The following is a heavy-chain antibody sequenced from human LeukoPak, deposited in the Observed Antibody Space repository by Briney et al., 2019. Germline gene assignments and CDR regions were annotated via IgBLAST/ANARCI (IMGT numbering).Heavy chain of an antibody. J-gene: IGHJ4*02. CDR1: GDSVSSNSAA. CDR3: ARLSQQVVPA. D-gene: IGHD2-15*01. CDR2: TYYRSKWSN. Sequence: SQTLSLTCAISGDSVSSNSAARNWLRQSPSRGLEWLGRTYYRSKWSNDYAVSVKSRITINPDASKNQFSLQLTSVTPEDTAVYYCARLSQQVVPAWGQGTLVTVAS. V-gene: IGHV6-1*01.